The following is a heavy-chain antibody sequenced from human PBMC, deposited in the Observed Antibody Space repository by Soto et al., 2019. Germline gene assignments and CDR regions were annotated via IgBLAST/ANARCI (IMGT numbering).Heavy chain of an antibody. J-gene: IGHJ6*03. V-gene: IGHV4-4*02. CDR1: SGSISSSNW. CDR2: IYHSGST. Sequence: QVQLQESGPGLVKPSGSLSLTCAVSSGSISSSNWWSWVRQPPGKGLEWIGEIYHSGSTNYNPSLRSRVTISVDKSKNQFSLKLSSVTAADTAVYYCARASTPRFATSGYYYYDMDVWGKGTTVTVSS. CDR3: ARASTPRFATSGYYYYDMDV. D-gene: IGHD2-15*01.